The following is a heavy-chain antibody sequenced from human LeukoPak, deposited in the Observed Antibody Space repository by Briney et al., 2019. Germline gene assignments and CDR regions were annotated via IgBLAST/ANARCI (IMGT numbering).Heavy chain of an antibody. J-gene: IGHJ4*02. Sequence: SETLSLTCAVYGGSSSGYYWSWIRQPPGKGLEWIGEINHSGSTNYNPSLKSRVTISVDTSKNQFSLKLSSVTAADTAVYYCARMVRGVIVDYWGQGTLVTVSS. CDR2: INHSGST. D-gene: IGHD3-10*01. V-gene: IGHV4-34*01. CDR3: ARMVRGVIVDY. CDR1: GGSSSGYY.